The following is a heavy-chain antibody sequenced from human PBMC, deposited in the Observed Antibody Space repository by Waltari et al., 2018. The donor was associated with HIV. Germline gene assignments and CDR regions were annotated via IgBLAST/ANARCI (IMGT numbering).Heavy chain of an antibody. Sequence: EVQLVESGGGLVKPGGSLRLSCAASGFALSSYSMNWVRQAPGKGLEWVSSISSSSSYIYYADSVKGRFTISRDNAKNSLYLQMNSLRAEDTAVYYCARDLGDQTRDAFDIWGQGTMVTVSS. V-gene: IGHV3-21*01. CDR2: ISSSSSYI. J-gene: IGHJ3*02. CDR1: GFALSSYS. CDR3: ARDLGDQTRDAFDI. D-gene: IGHD2-21*02.